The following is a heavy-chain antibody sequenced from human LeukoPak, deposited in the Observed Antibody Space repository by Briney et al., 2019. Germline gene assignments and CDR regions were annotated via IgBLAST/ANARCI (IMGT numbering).Heavy chain of an antibody. D-gene: IGHD3-10*01. V-gene: IGHV3-23*01. J-gene: IGHJ3*02. Sequence: GGSLRLSCAASGFTFSSYAMSWVRQAPGKGLEWVSAISGSGGSTYYADSVKGRFTISRDNSKNTLYLQMNSLRAEDTAVYYCAKDRGEGSGLGEPRTFDMWGQGTMVTVSS. CDR1: GFTFSSYA. CDR2: ISGSGGST. CDR3: AKDRGEGSGLGEPRTFDM.